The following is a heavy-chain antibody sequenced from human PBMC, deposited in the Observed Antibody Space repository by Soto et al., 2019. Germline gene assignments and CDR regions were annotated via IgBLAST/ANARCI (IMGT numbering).Heavy chain of an antibody. CDR2: IWYDGSNK. CDR1: GFTFSSYG. CDR3: AKVSSYDFWSGSNWFDP. J-gene: IGHJ5*02. Sequence: QVQLVESGGGVVQPGRSLRLSCAASGFTFSSYGMHWVRQAPGKGLEWVAVIWYDGSNKYYADSVKGRFTISRDNSKHTLYLQMNSLRAEDTAVYYCAKVSSYDFWSGSNWFDPWGQGTLVTVSS. V-gene: IGHV3-33*06. D-gene: IGHD3-3*01.